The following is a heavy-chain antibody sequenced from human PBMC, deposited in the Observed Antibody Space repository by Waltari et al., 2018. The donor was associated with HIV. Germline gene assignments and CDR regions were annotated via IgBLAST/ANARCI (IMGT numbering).Heavy chain of an antibody. CDR1: GYNFKNYG. Sequence: QIQVVQSGGEVKKPGASVKVSCKTSGYNFKNYGIKWVRQAPGQGLEWMGRISGRNGDTIYAHKFQGRVIMTIDTSTNAGYLELQSLTSDDTADYYCARAAYGDFLYSWIDPWGQGTPVIVSS. CDR2: ISGRNGDT. J-gene: IGHJ5*02. D-gene: IGHD4-17*01. V-gene: IGHV1-18*01. CDR3: ARAAYGDFLYSWIDP.